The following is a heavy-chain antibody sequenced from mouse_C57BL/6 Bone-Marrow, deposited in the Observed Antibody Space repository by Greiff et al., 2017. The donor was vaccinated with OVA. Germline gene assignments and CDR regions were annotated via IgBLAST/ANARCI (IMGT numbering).Heavy chain of an antibody. CDR2: INPNNGGT. D-gene: IGHD1-1*01. J-gene: IGHJ2*01. Sequence: VQLQQSGPELVKPGASVKISCKASGYTFTDYYMNWVKQSHGKSLEWIGDINPNNGGTSYNQKFKGKATLTVDKSSSTAYMELRSLTSEDSAVYYCARRDLSVVSDYWGQGTTLTVSS. V-gene: IGHV1-26*01. CDR3: ARRDLSVVSDY. CDR1: GYTFTDYY.